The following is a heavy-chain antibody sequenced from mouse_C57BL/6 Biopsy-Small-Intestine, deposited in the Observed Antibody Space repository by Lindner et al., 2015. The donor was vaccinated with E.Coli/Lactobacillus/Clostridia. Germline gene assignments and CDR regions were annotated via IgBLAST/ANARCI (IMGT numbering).Heavy chain of an antibody. V-gene: IGHV1-80*01. J-gene: IGHJ3*01. CDR2: IYPGDGDT. CDR1: GYAFSSYW. Sequence: VQLQESGAELVKPGASVKISCKASGYAFSSYWMNWVKQRPGKGLEWIGQIYPGDGDTNYNGKFKGKATLTADKSSSTAYMQLSSLTSEDSAVYFCARHYSNPAWFAYWGQGTTVTVS. D-gene: IGHD2-5*01. CDR3: ARHYSNPAWFAY.